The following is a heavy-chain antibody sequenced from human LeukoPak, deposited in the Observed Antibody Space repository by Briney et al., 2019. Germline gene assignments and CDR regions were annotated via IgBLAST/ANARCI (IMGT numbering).Heavy chain of an antibody. D-gene: IGHD3-9*01. CDR3: ATRLYDILTGYREFYFDY. CDR1: GGSISSGDYY. J-gene: IGHJ4*02. Sequence: SQTLSLTCTVSGGSISSGDYYWSWIRQPPGKGLEWIGYIYYSGSTYYNPSLKSRVTISVDTSKNQFSLKLSSVTAADTAVYYCATRLYDILTGYREFYFDYWGQGTLVTVSS. V-gene: IGHV4-30-4*08. CDR2: IYYSGST.